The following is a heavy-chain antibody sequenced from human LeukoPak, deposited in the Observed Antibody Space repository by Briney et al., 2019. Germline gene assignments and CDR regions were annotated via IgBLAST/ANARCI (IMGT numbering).Heavy chain of an antibody. CDR2: AYYSGST. CDR3: AREPTGIAVAGGENYFDY. CDR1: GGSISSSNYY. J-gene: IGHJ4*02. D-gene: IGHD6-19*01. V-gene: IGHV4-39*07. Sequence: PSEALSLTCTVSGGSISSSNYYWGWIRQPPGKGLEWIGNAYYSGSTHYNPSLKSRVTISVDTSKNQFSLKLNSVTAADTAVYYCAREPTGIAVAGGENYFDYWGQGTLVTVSS.